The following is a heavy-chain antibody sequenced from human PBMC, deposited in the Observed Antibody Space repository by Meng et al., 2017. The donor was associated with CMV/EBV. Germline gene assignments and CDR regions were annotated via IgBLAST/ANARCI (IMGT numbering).Heavy chain of an antibody. CDR3: ARLAGCSSTTCQERDAFDI. Sequence: GESLKISCAVSGFTFSHYEMTWVRQAPGKGLEWICFIISNGRTMYYADSVRGRFAISRDNAKNSLFLQMNDLTAEDTAVYYCARLAGCSSTTCQERDAFDIWGQGTMVTVSS. D-gene: IGHD2/OR15-2a*01. V-gene: IGHV3-48*03. CDR2: IISNGRTM. CDR1: GFTFSHYE. J-gene: IGHJ3*02.